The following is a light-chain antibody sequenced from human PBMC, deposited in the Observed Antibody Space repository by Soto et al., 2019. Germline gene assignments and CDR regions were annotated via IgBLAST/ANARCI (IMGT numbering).Light chain of an antibody. Sequence: EIVLAHSPGSLSLSPGEIAALSFRASPSVSGSNLAWYQQKPGQAPRLVIYGASSRATGIPDRFSGSGSGTDFTLTISRLEPEDFAVYYCQKYGSFGQGTKVDIK. CDR3: QKYGS. CDR1: PSVSGSN. J-gene: IGKJ1*01. CDR2: GAS. V-gene: IGKV3-20*01.